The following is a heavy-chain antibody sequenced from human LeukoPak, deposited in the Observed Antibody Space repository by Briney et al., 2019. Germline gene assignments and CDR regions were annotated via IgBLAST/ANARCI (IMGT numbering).Heavy chain of an antibody. CDR3: AKEFYVLYYFDY. J-gene: IGHJ4*02. Sequence: GGSLRLSCAASGFTFSSFAMSWVRQAPGKGLEWVSAISGSGGSTYYADSEKGRFTISRDTSKNTLYLQMNSLRAEDTAVYYCAKEFYVLYYFDYWGQGTLVSVSS. V-gene: IGHV3-23*01. CDR2: ISGSGGST. D-gene: IGHD2-8*02. CDR1: GFTFSSFA.